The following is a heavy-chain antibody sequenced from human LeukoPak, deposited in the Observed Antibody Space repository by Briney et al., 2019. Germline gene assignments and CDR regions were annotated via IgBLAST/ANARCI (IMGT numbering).Heavy chain of an antibody. J-gene: IGHJ4*02. Sequence: GGSLRLSCAASGFTFANCPMSWVRQAPGKGLEWLSVISGGGGTTHYVDSVKGRFSISRDNSKKMVFLQMNSLRVDDTALYFCVKEPLLSLDYGAGGGENWGRGTLVTVSS. D-gene: IGHD2-21*01. V-gene: IGHV3-23*01. CDR1: GFTFANCP. CDR2: ISGGGGTT. CDR3: VKEPLLSLDYGAGGGEN.